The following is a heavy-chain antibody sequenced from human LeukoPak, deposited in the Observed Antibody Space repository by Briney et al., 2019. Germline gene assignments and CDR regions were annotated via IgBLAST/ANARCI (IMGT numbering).Heavy chain of an antibody. D-gene: IGHD3-3*01. CDR1: GYSFSSNG. Sequence: GASVKVSCKASGYSFSSNGISWMRQAPGQGLEWMGWISAYNGNTNYAQKLQGRVTMTTDTSTSTAYMELRSLRSDDTAVYYCARGGSLGGFGVEYWGQGTLVSVSS. J-gene: IGHJ4*02. CDR3: ARGGSLGGFGVEY. V-gene: IGHV1-18*01. CDR2: ISAYNGNT.